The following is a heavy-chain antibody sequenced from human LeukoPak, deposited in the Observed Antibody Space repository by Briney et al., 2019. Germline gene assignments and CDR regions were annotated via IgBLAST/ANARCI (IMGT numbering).Heavy chain of an antibody. CDR1: GFTFSSYA. V-gene: IGHV3-23*01. Sequence: GGSLRLSCAASGFTFSSYAMSWVRPAPGEGLEWVSAISGSGGSTYYADSVKGRFTISRANSKNTLYLQMNSLRAEDTAVYYCAKVAGWNWNDGFDYWGQGTLVTVSS. J-gene: IGHJ4*02. CDR2: ISGSGGST. D-gene: IGHD1-1*01. CDR3: AKVAGWNWNDGFDY.